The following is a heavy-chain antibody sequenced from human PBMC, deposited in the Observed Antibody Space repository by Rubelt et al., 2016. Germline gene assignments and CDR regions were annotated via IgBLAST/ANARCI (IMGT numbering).Heavy chain of an antibody. CDR1: GFTFSSYA. V-gene: IGHV3-30-3*02. Sequence: GFTFSSYAMHWVRQAPGKGLEWVALISYDGRNKYYTDSLKGRFTISRDNSKNTLYLQMNSLRAEDTAIYYCAKEWGDLITVAPDAIDFWGQGTRVTVSS. CDR3: AKEWGDLITVAPDAIDF. J-gene: IGHJ3*01. CDR2: ISYDGRNK. D-gene: IGHD6-19*01.